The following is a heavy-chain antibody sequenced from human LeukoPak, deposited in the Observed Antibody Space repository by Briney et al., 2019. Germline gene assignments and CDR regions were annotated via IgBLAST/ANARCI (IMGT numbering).Heavy chain of an antibody. CDR1: GGSISSYY. D-gene: IGHD5-24*01. CDR3: ARDEDGYNRFDY. V-gene: IGHV4-59*01. Sequence: SETVSLTCTVSGGSISSYYWSWIRQPPGKGLEWIGYIYYSGSTNYNPSLKSRVTISVDTSKNQFSLKLSSVTAADTAVYYCARDEDGYNRFDYWGQGTLVTVSS. CDR2: IYYSGST. J-gene: IGHJ4*02.